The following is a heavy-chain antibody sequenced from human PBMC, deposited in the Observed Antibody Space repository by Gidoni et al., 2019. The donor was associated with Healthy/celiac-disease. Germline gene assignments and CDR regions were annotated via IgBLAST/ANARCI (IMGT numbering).Heavy chain of an antibody. Sequence: QVQLVQSGAEVKKPGASGKVSCKASGYTFTSYGISWVRQAPGQGLEWMGWISAYNGNTHYAQKLQGRVTMTTDTSTSTAYMELRSLRSDDTAVYYCARLEAVAGTVIGFWRSYYGMDVWGQGTTVTVSS. CDR3: ARLEAVAGTVIGFWRSYYGMDV. CDR1: GYTFTSYG. D-gene: IGHD6-19*01. V-gene: IGHV1-18*01. J-gene: IGHJ6*02. CDR2: ISAYNGNT.